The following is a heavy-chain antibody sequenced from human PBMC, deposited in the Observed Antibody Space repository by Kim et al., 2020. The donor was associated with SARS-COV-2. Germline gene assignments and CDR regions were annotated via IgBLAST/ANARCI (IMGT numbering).Heavy chain of an antibody. V-gene: IGHV3-21*01. D-gene: IGHD1-26*01. Sequence: SVKGRFTISRDNAKNSLYLQMNSLRAEDTAVYYCARDGASIVGATTLFDYWGQGTLVTVSS. CDR3: ARDGASIVGATTLFDY. J-gene: IGHJ4*02.